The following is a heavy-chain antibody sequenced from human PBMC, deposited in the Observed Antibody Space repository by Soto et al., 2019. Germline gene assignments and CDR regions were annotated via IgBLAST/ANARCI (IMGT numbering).Heavy chain of an antibody. CDR1: GGSISSGGYY. CDR2: IYYSGST. V-gene: IGHV4-31*03. CDR3: ARGTTVTTIVNTYFDY. J-gene: IGHJ4*02. Sequence: SETLSLTCTVSGGSISSGGYYWSWIRQHPGKGLEWIGYIYYSGSTYYNPSLKSRVTISVDTSKNQFSLKLSSVTAADTAVYYCARGTTVTTIVNTYFDYWGQGTLVTVSS. D-gene: IGHD4-17*01.